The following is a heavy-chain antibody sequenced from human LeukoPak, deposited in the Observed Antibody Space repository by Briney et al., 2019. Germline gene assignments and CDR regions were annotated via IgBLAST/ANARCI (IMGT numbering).Heavy chain of an antibody. V-gene: IGHV4-61*01. CDR2: IYYSGST. CDR3: ARGSSSGWYDDY. CDR1: GGSVSSGSYY. J-gene: IGHJ4*02. Sequence: SETLSLTCTVSGGSVSSGSYYWSWIRQPPGKGLEWIGYIYYSGSTNYNPSLKSRVTISVDTSKNQFSLKLSSVTAADTAVYYCARGSSSGWYDDYWGQGTLVTVSS. D-gene: IGHD6-19*01.